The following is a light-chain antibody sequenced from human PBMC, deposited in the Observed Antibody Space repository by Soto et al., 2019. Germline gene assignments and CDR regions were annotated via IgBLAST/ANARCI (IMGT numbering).Light chain of an antibody. CDR3: PRHCSSAA. J-gene: IGKJ1*01. CDR1: QSVSNHY. CDR2: GAS. V-gene: IGKV3-20*01. Sequence: ASQSVSNHYLAWYQQKPGQAPRLLIYGASNRATGIPDRFSGSGSGTDFTLTISRLQTTDYAVESRPRHCSSAALGQ.